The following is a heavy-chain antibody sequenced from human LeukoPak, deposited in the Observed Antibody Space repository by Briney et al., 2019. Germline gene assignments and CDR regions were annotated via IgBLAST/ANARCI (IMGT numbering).Heavy chain of an antibody. J-gene: IGHJ4*02. CDR3: VKEKQLDDHPNFDY. CDR1: GGTFSSYA. V-gene: IGHV1-69*13. D-gene: IGHD6-13*01. Sequence: SVKVSCKASGGTFSSYAISWVRQAPGQGLEWMGGIIPIFGTANYAQKFQGRVTITADESTSTAYMELSSLRAEDTAVYYCVKEKQLDDHPNFDYWGQGTLVTVSA. CDR2: IIPIFGTA.